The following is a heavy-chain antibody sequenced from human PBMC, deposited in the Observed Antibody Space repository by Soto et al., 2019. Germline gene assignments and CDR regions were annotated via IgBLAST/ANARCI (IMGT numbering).Heavy chain of an antibody. D-gene: IGHD2-2*01. V-gene: IGHV3-23*01. J-gene: IGHJ4*02. CDR3: AKVRGYCSSTSCYVGSDY. Sequence: PGGSVRLSCAASGFTFSSYAMSWVRQAPGKGLEWVSAISGSGGSTYYADSVKGRFTISRDNSKNTLYLQMNSLRAEDTAVYYCAKVRGYCSSTSCYVGSDYWGQGTLVTVSS. CDR2: ISGSGGST. CDR1: GFTFSSYA.